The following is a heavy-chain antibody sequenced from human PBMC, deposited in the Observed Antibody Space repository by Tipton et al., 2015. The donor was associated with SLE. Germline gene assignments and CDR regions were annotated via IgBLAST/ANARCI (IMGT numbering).Heavy chain of an antibody. Sequence: TLSLTCTVSGGSISSSSYYWGWIRQPPGKGLEWIGSIYYSGSTYYNPSLKSQVTISVDTSKNQFSLKLSSVTAADTAVYYCARDSVGLVDNYHYYYMDVWGKGTTVTISS. D-gene: IGHD1-26*01. J-gene: IGHJ6*03. CDR3: ARDSVGLVDNYHYYYMDV. V-gene: IGHV4-39*02. CDR1: GGSISSSSYY. CDR2: IYYSGST.